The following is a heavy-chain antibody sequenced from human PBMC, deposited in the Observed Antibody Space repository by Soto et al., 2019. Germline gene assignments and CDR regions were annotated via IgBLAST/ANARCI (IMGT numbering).Heavy chain of an antibody. Sequence: AGGSLRLSCAAPGFTFSSYAISWVRPAPGEGLGWVSGISGSGGSTFYADSVKGRFTISRDNSKNTLYLQMNSLRAEDTAEYYCAKRYCSGSSCHLYFYYGMDVWGQGTTVTVSS. D-gene: IGHD2-2*01. J-gene: IGHJ6*01. V-gene: IGHV3-23*01. CDR1: GFTFSSYA. CDR3: AKRYCSGSSCHLYFYYGMDV. CDR2: ISGSGGST.